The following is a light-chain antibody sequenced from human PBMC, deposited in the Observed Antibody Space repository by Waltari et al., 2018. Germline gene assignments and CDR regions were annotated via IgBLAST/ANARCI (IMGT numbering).Light chain of an antibody. V-gene: IGLV3-19*01. CDR2: GKN. CDR1: SLRRYY. J-gene: IGLJ2*01. CDR3: NSRDSSGNHLV. Sequence: SSELTQDPAVSVALGQTVRITCQGDSLRRYYASWYQHKPGQAPVLVIYGKNNRPSGSPDRFSGSSSGNTASLTITGAQAEDEADYYCNSRDSSGNHLVFGGGTKLTVL.